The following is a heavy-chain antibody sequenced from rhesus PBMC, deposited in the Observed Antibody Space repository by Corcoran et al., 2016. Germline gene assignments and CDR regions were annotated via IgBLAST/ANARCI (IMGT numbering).Heavy chain of an antibody. CDR3: ARYSGYSFAY. V-gene: IGHV4-80*01. J-gene: IGHJ4*01. CDR2: INGNSGST. Sequence: QVQLQESGPGLVRPSETLSLPCAVSGGSFSRYWWRWIDQPPGKGLEWIGEINGNSGSTNSNPSLKSLVTMSKYASKTQSSLKLSAVTAADTSVYDCARYSGYSFAYWGQAVLATVSS. CDR1: GGSFSRYW. D-gene: IGHD5-24*01.